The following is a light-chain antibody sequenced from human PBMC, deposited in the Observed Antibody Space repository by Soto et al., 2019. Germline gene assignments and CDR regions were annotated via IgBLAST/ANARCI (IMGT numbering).Light chain of an antibody. CDR1: QSVSSY. CDR3: QQRRAGLT. J-gene: IGKJ4*01. CDR2: DAS. V-gene: IGKV3-11*01. Sequence: EIVLTQSPATLSLSPGERATLSCRASQSVSSYLAWCQQKPGQAPRLLIYDASNRATGIPARFSGSWSGTVFTLTISSLEPEDFAVYYCQQRRAGLTFGGGTKVEIK.